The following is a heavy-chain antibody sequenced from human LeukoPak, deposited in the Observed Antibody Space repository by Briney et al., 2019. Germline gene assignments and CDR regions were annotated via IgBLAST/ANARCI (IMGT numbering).Heavy chain of an antibody. Sequence: SQTLSLTCTVSGGSISSGGYYWSWIRQPPGKGLEWIGYIYHSGSTYYNPSLKSRVTISVDRSKNQFSLKLSSVTAADTAVYYCARAKIQRNYFDYWGQGTLVTVSS. CDR3: ARAKIQRNYFDY. V-gene: IGHV4-30-2*01. CDR1: GGSISSGGYY. D-gene: IGHD2-2*01. J-gene: IGHJ4*02. CDR2: IYHSGST.